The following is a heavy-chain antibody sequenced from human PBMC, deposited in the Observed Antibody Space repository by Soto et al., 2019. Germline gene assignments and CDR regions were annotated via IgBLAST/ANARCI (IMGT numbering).Heavy chain of an antibody. CDR1: GGTLSSYA. CDR2: IIPIFGTA. CDR3: ARGDHPRAYRDYYDSSGYHDAFDI. J-gene: IGHJ3*02. D-gene: IGHD3-22*01. V-gene: IGHV1-69*13. Sequence: SVRVSGKASGGTLSSYAISWVRQAPGQGLEWMGGIIPIFGTANYAQKFQGRVTITADESTSTAYMELSSLRSEDTAVYYCARGDHPRAYRDYYDSSGYHDAFDIWGQGTMVTVSS.